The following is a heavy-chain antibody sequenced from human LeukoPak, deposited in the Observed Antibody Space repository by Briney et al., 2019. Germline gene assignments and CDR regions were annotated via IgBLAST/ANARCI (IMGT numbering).Heavy chain of an antibody. V-gene: IGHV1-69*13. D-gene: IGHD3-22*01. J-gene: IGHJ3*02. CDR2: IIPIFGTA. CDR1: GYTFTSYG. CDR3: ARDLSVEYYYDSSGYSPDAFDI. Sequence: GASVKVSCKASGYTFTSYGISWVRQAPGQGLEWMGGIIPIFGTANYAQKFQGRVTITADESTSTAYMELSSLRSEDTAVYYCARDLSVEYYYDSSGYSPDAFDIWGQGTMVTVSS.